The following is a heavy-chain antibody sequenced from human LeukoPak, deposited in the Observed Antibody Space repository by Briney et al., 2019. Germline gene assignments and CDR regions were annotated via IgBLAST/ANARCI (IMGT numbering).Heavy chain of an antibody. D-gene: IGHD6-19*01. CDR3: ERRRGWGCFDY. CDR1: GYTFTSYG. V-gene: IGHV1-8*01. Sequence: GASVKVSCKASGYTFTSYGINWVRQATGQGLEWMGWLNPNSRNIGYAQKFQGRVTMTRNTSISTAYMELSSLRSEDTAVYYCERRRGWGCFDYWDQGHLAPVTA. J-gene: IGHJ4*02. CDR2: LNPNSRNI.